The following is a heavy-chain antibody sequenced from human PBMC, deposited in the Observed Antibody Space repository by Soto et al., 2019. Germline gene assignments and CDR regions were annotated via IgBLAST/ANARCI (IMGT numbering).Heavy chain of an antibody. D-gene: IGHD3-16*02. CDR1: GASIYSDTYY. J-gene: IGHJ4*02. V-gene: IGHV4-31*11. Sequence: SETLSLTCAVSGASIYSDTYYWSWIRQFPGGGLEWIGYISHNTVTCYNPSLQSRIEISKDASDDPISLMLRTVTVAEMDAYYCARGQIVMVDWGQGTQVTVSA. CDR3: ARGQIVMVD. CDR2: ISHNTVT.